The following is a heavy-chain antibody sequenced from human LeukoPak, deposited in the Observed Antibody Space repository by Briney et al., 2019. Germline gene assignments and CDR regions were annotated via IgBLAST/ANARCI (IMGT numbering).Heavy chain of an antibody. J-gene: IGHJ4*02. CDR2: ITGSGGFT. CDR3: VRSLDY. CDR1: GFTFSNYA. Sequence: GGSLRLSCAASGFTFSNYAMHWVRQAPGKGLEWVSVITGSGGFTQYADSVKGRFTISRDNSKNTVYLQMNSLRVEDTALYYCVRSLDYWGQGTLVTVSS. V-gene: IGHV3-23*01.